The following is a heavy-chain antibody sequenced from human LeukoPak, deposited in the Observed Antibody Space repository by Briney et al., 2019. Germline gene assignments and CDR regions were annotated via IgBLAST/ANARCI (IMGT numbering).Heavy chain of an antibody. CDR2: ISGSGGST. D-gene: IGHD3-10*01. Sequence: PGGSLRLSCAASGFTFSSYAMSWVRQAPGKGLEWVSAISGSGGSTYYADSVKGRFTISRDNSKNTLYLQMNSLRAEDTAVYYCAKAQITMVRGVPRAKNYCYGMDVWGQGTTVTVSS. CDR3: AKAQITMVRGVPRAKNYCYGMDV. CDR1: GFTFSSYA. J-gene: IGHJ6*02. V-gene: IGHV3-23*01.